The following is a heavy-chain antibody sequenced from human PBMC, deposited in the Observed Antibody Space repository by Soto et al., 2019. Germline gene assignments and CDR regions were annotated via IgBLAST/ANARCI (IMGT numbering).Heavy chain of an antibody. D-gene: IGHD3-16*01. Sequence: QVQLVQSGAEVKNPGASVKVSCKTSGYTFTQYYIHWVRQAPGQGLEWLGLSNPSGGRTSRAQKFQGRVTMSRDTSTTTVYMELSSLRFEDTAVYYCARAGDQPFDYWGQGTLVTVSS. V-gene: IGHV1-46*01. J-gene: IGHJ4*02. CDR1: GYTFTQYY. CDR3: ARAGDQPFDY. CDR2: SNPSGGRT.